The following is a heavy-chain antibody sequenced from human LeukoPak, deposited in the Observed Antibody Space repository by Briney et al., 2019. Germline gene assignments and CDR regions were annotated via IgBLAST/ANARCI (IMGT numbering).Heavy chain of an antibody. CDR3: AREIAADRGFDS. Sequence: GGSLRLSCAASGFTFSIYAMSWVRQAPGKGLEWVSTISGSGGRTYYADSVEGRFTFSRDNSKNTLYLQMNSLRAEDTAVYYCAREIAADRGFDSWGQGTLVTVSS. D-gene: IGHD6-6*01. J-gene: IGHJ4*02. V-gene: IGHV3-23*01. CDR1: GFTFSIYA. CDR2: ISGSGGRT.